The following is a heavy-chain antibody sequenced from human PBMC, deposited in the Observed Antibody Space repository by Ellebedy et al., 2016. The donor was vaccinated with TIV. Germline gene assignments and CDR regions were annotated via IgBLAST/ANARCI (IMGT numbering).Heavy chain of an antibody. CDR3: ARMYFYDTSGDIGY. D-gene: IGHD3-22*01. CDR1: GFSFSDYS. CDR2: ISLSVNTM. V-gene: IGHV3-11*01. Sequence: GESLKISCVASGFSFSDYSMSSVRQAPGKGLEWVPRISLSVNTMYYADSVQGRFTISRDNAKNSLFLQMDSLRAEDTAVYYCARMYFYDTSGDIGYWGQGTLVTVSS. J-gene: IGHJ4*02.